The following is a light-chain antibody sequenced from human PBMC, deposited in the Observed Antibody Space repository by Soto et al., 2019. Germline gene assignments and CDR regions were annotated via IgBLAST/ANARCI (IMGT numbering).Light chain of an antibody. J-gene: IGKJ5*01. CDR2: KVS. Sequence: DVVMTQSPLSLPVTLGQPASISCRSNQSLVHSDGIAYFSWFQQRPGRSPRRLIYKVSNRDSGVPARVSGSGSVTDFVLKISRVEAEDVGVYYCMQGTHWPITFGQGTRLEIK. CDR3: MQGTHWPIT. V-gene: IGKV2-30*02. CDR1: QSLVHSDGIAY.